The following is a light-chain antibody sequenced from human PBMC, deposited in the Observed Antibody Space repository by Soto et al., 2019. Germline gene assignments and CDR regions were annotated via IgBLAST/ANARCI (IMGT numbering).Light chain of an antibody. CDR3: QHYNSYSEA. CDR1: QGISSY. CDR2: KAS. J-gene: IGKJ1*01. V-gene: IGKV1-5*03. Sequence: IQLTQSPSSLSASVGDRVTITCRASQGISSYLAVYQQKPGKDPKLLIYKASTLKSGVPSRFSGSGSGTEFTLTISSLQPDDFATYYCQHYNSYSEAFGQGAKADI.